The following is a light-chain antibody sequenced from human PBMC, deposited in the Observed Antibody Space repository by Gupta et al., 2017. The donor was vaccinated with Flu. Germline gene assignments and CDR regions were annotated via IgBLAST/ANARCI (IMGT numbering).Light chain of an antibody. V-gene: IGKV1-17*01. Sequence: DIQMTQSPSSLSAAVGERVTISCGASQDIRNDLGWYQQKPGKAPKRLIYDASSLQSGVPSRFSGSGSGTEFTLTISSLQPEDIATYYCRQHNGYPRTFGGGTKVEIK. CDR1: QDIRND. CDR3: RQHNGYPRT. CDR2: DAS. J-gene: IGKJ4*01.